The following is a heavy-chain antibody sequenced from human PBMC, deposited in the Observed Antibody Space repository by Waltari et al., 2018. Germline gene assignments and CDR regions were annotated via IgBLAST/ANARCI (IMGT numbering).Heavy chain of an antibody. CDR2: IRSKAYYGTT. V-gene: IGHV3-49*04. CDR1: GFTFGEFS. J-gene: IGHJ6*02. D-gene: IGHD2-2*01. CDR3: SRENPTYAYGMDV. Sequence: EVQMVESGGDLVQPGRSLRLSRTGSGFTFGEFSVTCVRQAPGKGLEWLGFIRSKAYYGTTEYAASVKGRFTISRDDFKSTAYLQMNSLKTEDTAVYFCSRENPTYAYGMDVWGQGTTVTVSS.